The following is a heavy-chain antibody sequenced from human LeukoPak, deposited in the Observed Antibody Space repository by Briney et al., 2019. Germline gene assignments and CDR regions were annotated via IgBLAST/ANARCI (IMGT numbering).Heavy chain of an antibody. Sequence: SETLSLTCTVSGGSISSYYWSWIRQPPGKGLEWIGYIYYSGSTNYNPSLKSRVTISVDTSKNQFSLKLSSVTAADTAVYYCARVKDGYNSYYYYYIDVWGKGTTVTVSS. J-gene: IGHJ6*03. CDR1: GGSISSYY. D-gene: IGHD5-24*01. CDR2: IYYSGST. CDR3: ARVKDGYNSYYYYYIDV. V-gene: IGHV4-59*01.